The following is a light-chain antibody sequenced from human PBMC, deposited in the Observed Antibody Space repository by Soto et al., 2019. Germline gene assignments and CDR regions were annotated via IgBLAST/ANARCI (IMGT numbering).Light chain of an antibody. CDR2: EGS. Sequence: QSALTQPASVSGSPGQSITISCTGTSSDVGSYHLVSWYQQHPGKAPKLMIYEGSKRPSGVSNRFSGSKSGNTASLTISGLQAEDEADYYCCSYAGSSTFGFGGGTKLTVL. J-gene: IGLJ3*02. V-gene: IGLV2-23*03. CDR1: SSDVGSYHL. CDR3: CSYAGSSTFG.